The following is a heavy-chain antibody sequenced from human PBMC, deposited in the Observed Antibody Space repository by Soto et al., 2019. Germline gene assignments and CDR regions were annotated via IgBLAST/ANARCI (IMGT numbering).Heavy chain of an antibody. Sequence: GGSLRLSCAASGFTFSGSAMHWVRQAPGKGLEWVGRIRSKPNNYATAYAASVKGRFSISRDDSKNTAYLQVNGLKTEDTAVYYCSGGQNDYNYYYYYPMDVWGRGTTITVSS. CDR2: IRSKPNNYAT. CDR1: GFTFSGSA. J-gene: IGHJ6*02. CDR3: SGGQNDYNYYYYYPMDV. V-gene: IGHV3-73*01. D-gene: IGHD4-4*01.